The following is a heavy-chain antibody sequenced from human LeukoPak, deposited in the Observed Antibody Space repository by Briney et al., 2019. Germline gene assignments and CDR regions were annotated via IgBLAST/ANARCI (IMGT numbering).Heavy chain of an antibody. V-gene: IGHV3-74*01. Sequence: SGGSLRLSCAASGFTFNSYWMHWVRQAPGKGLVWVSRINSDGSGSSYADSVKGRFTISRDNAKNTLYLQMDGLRAEDTAVYYCARGRYTQEWGQGTLVTVSS. CDR2: INSDGSGS. CDR1: GFTFNSYW. D-gene: IGHD1-14*01. CDR3: ARGRYTQE. J-gene: IGHJ4*02.